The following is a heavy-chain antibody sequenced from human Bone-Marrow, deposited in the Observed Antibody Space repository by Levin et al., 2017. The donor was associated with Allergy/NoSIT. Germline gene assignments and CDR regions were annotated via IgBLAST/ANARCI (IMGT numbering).Heavy chain of an antibody. CDR3: ARDLYGEGSAYFDL. V-gene: IGHV3-74*01. J-gene: IGHJ2*01. CDR2: INSDGSNA. CDR1: GLPFSRYW. D-gene: IGHD2-2*02. Sequence: PGGSLRLSCAASGLPFSRYWMHWVRQAPGKGLVWVSRINSDGSNADYADSVEGRFTISRDNAKKTLYLHMNSLRAEDTAVYYCARDLYGEGSAYFDLWGRGTLVTVSS.